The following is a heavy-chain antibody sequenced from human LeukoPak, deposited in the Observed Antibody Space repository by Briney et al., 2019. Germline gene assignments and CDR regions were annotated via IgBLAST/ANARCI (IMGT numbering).Heavy chain of an antibody. D-gene: IGHD2-8*01. CDR1: GFTFSNAW. Sequence: PGGSLRLCCAASGFTFSNAWMSWVRQAPGKGLEWVSYISSSGSTIYYADSVKGRFTISSDNAKNSLYLQMNSLRAEDTAVYYCARKKVSAQYYFDYWGQGTLVTVSS. CDR3: ARKKVSAQYYFDY. J-gene: IGHJ4*02. CDR2: ISSSGSTI. V-gene: IGHV3-11*04.